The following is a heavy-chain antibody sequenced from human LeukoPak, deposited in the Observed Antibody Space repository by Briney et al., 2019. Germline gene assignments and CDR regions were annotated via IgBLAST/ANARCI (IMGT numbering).Heavy chain of an antibody. CDR3: ARGVVDYYYGMDV. CDR1: GGSISSVDW. J-gene: IGHJ6*02. CDR2: IYLGGII. Sequence: SETLSLTCTVSGGSISSVDWFSWVRQPPRKGLEWIGEIYLGGIINYNPSLKSRVTISVDKTNNQFSLKLTSVTAADTAMYYCARGVVDYYYGMDVWGQGTTVTVSS. D-gene: IGHD2-2*01. V-gene: IGHV4-4*02.